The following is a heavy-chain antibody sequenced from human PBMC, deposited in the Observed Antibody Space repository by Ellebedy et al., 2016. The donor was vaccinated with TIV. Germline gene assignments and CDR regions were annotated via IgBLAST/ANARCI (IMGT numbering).Heavy chain of an antibody. Sequence: GESLKISCAASGFTFSGYYMSWFRQAPGKGLVWVSRINSDGSSTSYADSVKGRFTISRDNAKNTLYLQMNSLRAEDTAVYYCAKAGALLWFGEFCYFDYWGQGTLVTVSS. D-gene: IGHD3-10*01. CDR1: GFTFSGYY. J-gene: IGHJ4*02. CDR2: INSDGSST. CDR3: AKAGALLWFGEFCYFDY. V-gene: IGHV3-74*01.